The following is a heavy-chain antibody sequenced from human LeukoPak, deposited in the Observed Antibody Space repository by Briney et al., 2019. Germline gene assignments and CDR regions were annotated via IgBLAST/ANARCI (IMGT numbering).Heavy chain of an antibody. J-gene: IGHJ4*02. V-gene: IGHV3-43*02. CDR3: AQAETGSMTTPDY. Sequence: QPGGSLRLSCAASGFTFDDYAMHWVRQAPGKGLEWVSLISGDGGSTYYADSVKGRFTISRDNSKNSLYLQMNSLRTEDTALYYCAQAETGSMTTPDYWGQGTLVTVSS. CDR2: ISGDGGST. CDR1: GFTFDDYA. D-gene: IGHD4-17*01.